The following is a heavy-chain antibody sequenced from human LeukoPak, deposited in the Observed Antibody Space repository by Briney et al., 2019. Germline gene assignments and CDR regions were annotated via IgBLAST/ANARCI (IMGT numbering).Heavy chain of an antibody. Sequence: GGSLRLSCAASGFTFSSYAMHWVRQAPGKGLEWVAVISYDGSNKYYADSVKGRFTISRDNSKNTLYLQMNSLRAEDTAVYYCARGARGLLWFGELLSYYYYYYMDVWGKGTTVTVSS. CDR2: ISYDGSNK. D-gene: IGHD3-10*01. J-gene: IGHJ6*03. CDR1: GFTFSSYA. V-gene: IGHV3-30*04. CDR3: ARGARGLLWFGELLSYYYYYYMDV.